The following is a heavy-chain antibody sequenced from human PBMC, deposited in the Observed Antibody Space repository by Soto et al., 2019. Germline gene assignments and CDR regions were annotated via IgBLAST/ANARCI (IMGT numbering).Heavy chain of an antibody. V-gene: IGHV3-30-3*01. CDR3: AREDDYGYRYINYGLDV. D-gene: IGHD4-17*01. CDR1: GFTFNIYA. J-gene: IGHJ6*02. CDR2: ISFDGTKK. Sequence: GGSLRLSCAPSGFTFNIYALHWVRQAPGKGLEWVAVISFDGTKKYYSDSVKGRFTISRDNLKNTLYLQMNNLRVEDAALYFCAREDDYGYRYINYGLDVWGQGTTVTVS.